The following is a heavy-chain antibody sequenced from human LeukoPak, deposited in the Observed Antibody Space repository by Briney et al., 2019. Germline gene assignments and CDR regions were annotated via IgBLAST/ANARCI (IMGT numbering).Heavy chain of an antibody. V-gene: IGHV3-30*02. CDR2: IRYDGSNK. CDR3: AKIGIGYCSGGSCYPFDY. CDR1: GFTFSSYG. D-gene: IGHD2-15*01. Sequence: GGSLRLSCAASGFTFSSYGMHWVRQAPGKGLEWVAFIRYDGSNKYYADSVKGRFTISRDNSKNTLYLQMNSLRAEDTAVYCCAKIGIGYCSGGSCYPFDYWGQGTLVTVSS. J-gene: IGHJ4*02.